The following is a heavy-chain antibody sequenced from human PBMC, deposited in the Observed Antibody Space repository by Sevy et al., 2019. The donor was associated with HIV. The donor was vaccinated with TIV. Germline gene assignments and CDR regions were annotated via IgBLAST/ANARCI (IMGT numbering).Heavy chain of an antibody. D-gene: IGHD3-10*01. CDR1: GFTFTNYA. Sequence: GSLRLSCAASGFTFTNYAMNWVRQAPGKGLEWVSGISDSGDTTHYAESVKGRFTISRDNSKNTVSLQMSSLRAEDTAIYYCAKLPSTVMFREKGYWGQGTRVTVS. J-gene: IGHJ4*02. V-gene: IGHV3-23*01. CDR3: AKLPSTVMFREKGY. CDR2: ISDSGDTT.